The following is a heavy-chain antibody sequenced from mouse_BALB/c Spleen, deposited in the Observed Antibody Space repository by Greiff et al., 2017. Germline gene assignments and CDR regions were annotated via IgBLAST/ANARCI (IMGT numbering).Heavy chain of an antibody. Sequence: EVKVVESGGGLVQPGGSLKLSCAASGFTFSSYGMSWVRQTPDKRLELVATINSNGGSTYYPDSVKGRFTISRDNAKNTLYLQMSSLKSEDTAMYYCARPLLLRLPYFDYWGQGTTLTVSS. V-gene: IGHV5-6-3*01. CDR2: INSNGGST. CDR3: ARPLLLRLPYFDY. D-gene: IGHD1-2*01. CDR1: GFTFSSYG. J-gene: IGHJ2*01.